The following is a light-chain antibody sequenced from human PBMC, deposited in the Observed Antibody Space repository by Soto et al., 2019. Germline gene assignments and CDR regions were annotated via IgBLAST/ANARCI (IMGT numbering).Light chain of an antibody. CDR3: QQSYSTTPT. CDR1: QNIAIY. CDR2: SAS. Sequence: DIQMTQSPSSLSASVGDRVTVTCRARQNIAIYLSWYQQKPGKAPNLLIYSASNLQSGIPSRFSGSGSGTDFTLTIISLQPEDFATYYCQQSYSTTPTFGQGTKVEIK. V-gene: IGKV1-39*01. J-gene: IGKJ1*01.